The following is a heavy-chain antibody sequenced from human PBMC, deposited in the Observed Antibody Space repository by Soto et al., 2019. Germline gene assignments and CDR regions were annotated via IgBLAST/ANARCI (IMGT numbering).Heavy chain of an antibody. CDR3: ARDARNADYDY. CDR2: IHGTRSII. J-gene: IGHJ4*02. Sequence: EVQLVESGGGLVQPGGSLRLSWEVAGFPLRIPAIKWVRPAPGKGLEWVAYIHGTRSIIYYADSVKGRFTISRDNAKNSLFLQMDSLRDEDTAVYYCARDARNADYDYWGQGTLVTVSS. V-gene: IGHV3-48*02. D-gene: IGHD3-16*01. CDR1: GFPLRIPA.